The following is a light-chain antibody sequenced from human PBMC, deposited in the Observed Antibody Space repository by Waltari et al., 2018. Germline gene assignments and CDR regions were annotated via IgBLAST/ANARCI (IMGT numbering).Light chain of an antibody. CDR2: GAS. CDR3: QQYGSSPPLT. Sequence: SPGTLSLSPGERATLSCRASQSVSSSYLAWYQQKPGQAPRILIYGASSRATGIPDRFSGSGSGTDFTLTISRLEPEDFAVYYCQQYGSSPPLTFGGGTKVEIK. V-gene: IGKV3-20*01. CDR1: QSVSSSY. J-gene: IGKJ4*01.